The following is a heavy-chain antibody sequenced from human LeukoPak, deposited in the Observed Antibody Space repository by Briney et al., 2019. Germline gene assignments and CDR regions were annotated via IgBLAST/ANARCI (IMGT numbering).Heavy chain of an antibody. D-gene: IGHD2-2*01. CDR1: GGSFSGYY. CDR2: INHSGST. J-gene: IGHJ4*02. V-gene: IGHV4-34*01. Sequence: KPSETLSLTCAVYGGSFSGYYWSWIRQPPGKGLEWIGEINHSGSTNYNPSLKSRVTISVDTSKNQISLKLSSVTAADTAVYYCARGGISTSLDYWGQGTLVTVSS. CDR3: ARGGISTSLDY.